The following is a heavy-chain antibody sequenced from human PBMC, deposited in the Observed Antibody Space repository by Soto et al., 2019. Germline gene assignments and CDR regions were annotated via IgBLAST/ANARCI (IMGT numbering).Heavy chain of an antibody. CDR2: INSDGSST. D-gene: IGHD3-10*01. CDR3: ASDSGKERGMYV. CDR1: GFNFSSYW. Sequence: EVQLVESGGGLVQPGGSLRLSCAASGFNFSSYWMHWVRQAPGKGLVWVSRINSDGSSTAYADSVKGRFTISRDNAKNTLYVQMHSLRAEDTAVYYCASDSGKERGMYVGGQGTLVTVSS. V-gene: IGHV3-74*01. J-gene: IGHJ4*02.